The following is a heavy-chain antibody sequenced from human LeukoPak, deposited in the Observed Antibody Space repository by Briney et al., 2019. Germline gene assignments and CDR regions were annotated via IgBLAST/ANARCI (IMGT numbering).Heavy chain of an antibody. D-gene: IGHD1-26*01. CDR2: ISGGGGDT. CDR1: GFTFSTYA. Sequence: GGSLRLSCAASGFTFSTYAMGWVRQAPGKGLEWVSGISGGGGDTHYAAAVRGRFTIPRDNLKNTLYMQMNSLRAEDTAVYYCATRSGSYSGYFDYWGQGTLVTVSS. CDR3: ATRSGSYSGYFDY. J-gene: IGHJ4*02. V-gene: IGHV3-23*01.